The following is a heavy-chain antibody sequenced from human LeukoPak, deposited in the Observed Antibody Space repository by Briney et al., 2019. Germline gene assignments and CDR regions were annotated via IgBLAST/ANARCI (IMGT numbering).Heavy chain of an antibody. CDR3: TRGGGYSYGYNDY. CDR1: GFTFSNYW. Sequence: PRGSLRLSCAASGFTFSNYWMHWVRQAPGKGLVWVSRINSDGSSTTYADSVKGRFTISRDNAKNTLYLQMNSLRAEDTAVYYCTRGGGYSYGYNDYWGQGTLVTVSS. CDR2: INSDGSST. J-gene: IGHJ4*02. V-gene: IGHV3-74*01. D-gene: IGHD5-18*01.